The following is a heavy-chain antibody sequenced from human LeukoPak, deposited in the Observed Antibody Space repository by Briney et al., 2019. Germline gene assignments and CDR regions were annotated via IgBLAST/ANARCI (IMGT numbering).Heavy chain of an antibody. D-gene: IGHD3-9*01. CDR1: GGSISSGSYY. V-gene: IGHV4-61*02. CDR2: IYTSGST. Sequence: SETLSPTCTVSGGSISSGSYYWSWIRQPAGKGLEWIGRIYTSGSTNYNPSLKSRVTISVDTSKNQFSLKLSSVTAADTAVYYCARGKTRYFDWLLQGGGAFDIWGQGTMVTVSS. J-gene: IGHJ3*02. CDR3: ARGKTRYFDWLLQGGGAFDI.